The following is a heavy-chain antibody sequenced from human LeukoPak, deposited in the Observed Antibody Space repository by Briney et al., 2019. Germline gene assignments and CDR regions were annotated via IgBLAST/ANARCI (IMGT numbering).Heavy chain of an antibody. CDR3: ARADSSSLGFYY. CDR2: ITYDGSNK. Sequence: GGSLRLSCAASGFTFSSYAMHWVRQAPGKGLEWVAVITYDGSNKYYADSVKGRFTISRDNSKNTLYLQMNSLRAEDTAVYYCARADSSSLGFYYWGQGTLVTVSS. D-gene: IGHD6-13*01. CDR1: GFTFSSYA. V-gene: IGHV3-30*04. J-gene: IGHJ4*02.